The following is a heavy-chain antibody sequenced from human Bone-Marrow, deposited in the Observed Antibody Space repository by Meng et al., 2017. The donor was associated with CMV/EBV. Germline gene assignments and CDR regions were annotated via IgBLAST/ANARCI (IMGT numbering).Heavy chain of an antibody. J-gene: IGHJ4*02. CDR1: GFTFSSYW. V-gene: IGHV3-7*01. Sequence: ETLSLTCAASGFTFSSYWMSWVRQAPGKGLEWVANIKQDGSEKYYVDSVKGRFTISRDNAKNSLYPQMNSLRAEDTAVYYCARVGVTIFGVVIPFDYWGQGTLVTVSS. D-gene: IGHD3-3*01. CDR3: ARVGVTIFGVVIPFDY. CDR2: IKQDGSEK.